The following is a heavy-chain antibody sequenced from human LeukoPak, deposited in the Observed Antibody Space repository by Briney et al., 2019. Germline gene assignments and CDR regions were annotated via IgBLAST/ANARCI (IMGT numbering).Heavy chain of an antibody. CDR2: ISSSSSYI. CDR1: GFTFSSYS. V-gene: IGHV3-21*01. Sequence: GRSLRLSCAASGFTFSSYSMRWVSQAAGKGLEWVSSISSSSSYIYYADSVKGRFTISRDNAKNSLYLQMNSLRAEDTAVYYCARQPFDYWGQGTLVTVSS. CDR3: ARQPFDY. J-gene: IGHJ4*02.